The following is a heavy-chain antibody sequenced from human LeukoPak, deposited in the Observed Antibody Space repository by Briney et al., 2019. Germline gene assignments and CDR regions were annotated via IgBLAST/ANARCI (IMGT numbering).Heavy chain of an antibody. CDR2: ISGYGDNT. CDR1: GFTFSSYA. Sequence: GGSLRLSCAASGFTFSSYAMHWVRQAPGKGLEYVSGISGYGDNTYYANSVKGRFTISRDNSKSTLYLQMSSLRAEDMAVYYCARAGGYGGYVDFDYWGQGTLVTVSS. CDR3: ARAGGYGGYVDFDY. D-gene: IGHD5-12*01. J-gene: IGHJ4*02. V-gene: IGHV3-64*01.